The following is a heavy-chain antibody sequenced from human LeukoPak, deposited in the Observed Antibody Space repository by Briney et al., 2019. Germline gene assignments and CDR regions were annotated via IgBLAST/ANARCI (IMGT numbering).Heavy chain of an antibody. CDR3: ARSFAPSSFDY. D-gene: IGHD2-21*01. CDR2: ISSSSSYT. Sequence: GGSLRLSCAASGFTFTDYYMSWIRQAPGKGLEWVSYISSSSSYTNYADSAKGRFTISRDNAKSSLYLQLNSLRAEDTAVYYCARSFAPSSFDYWGQGTLVTVSS. CDR1: GFTFTDYY. V-gene: IGHV3-11*06. J-gene: IGHJ4*02.